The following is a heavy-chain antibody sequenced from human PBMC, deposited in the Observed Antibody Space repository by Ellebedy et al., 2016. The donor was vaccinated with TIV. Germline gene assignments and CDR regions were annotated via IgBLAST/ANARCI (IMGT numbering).Heavy chain of an antibody. Sequence: GSLRLSXTVSGGSISSSSYYWGWIRQPPGKGLEWIGSIYYSGNTYYNPSLKSRVTISVDTSKNQFSLKLSSVTAADTAVYYCASSMIVNAFDIWGQGTMVTVSS. J-gene: IGHJ3*02. V-gene: IGHV4-39*01. D-gene: IGHD3-22*01. CDR2: IYYSGNT. CDR3: ASSMIVNAFDI. CDR1: GGSISSSSYY.